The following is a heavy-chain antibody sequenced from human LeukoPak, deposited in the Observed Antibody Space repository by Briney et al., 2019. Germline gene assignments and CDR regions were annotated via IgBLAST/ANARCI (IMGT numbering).Heavy chain of an antibody. CDR3: AKDGTSGWYVGNWFDP. CDR1: GFTVSSNY. J-gene: IGHJ5*02. Sequence: GGSLRLSCAASGFTVSSNYMSWVRQAPGKGLEWVSVNSGSGGSTYYADSAKGRFTISRDNSKNTLYLQMNSLRAEDTAVYYCAKDGTSGWYVGNWFDPWGQGTLVTVSS. D-gene: IGHD6-19*01. CDR2: NSGSGGST. V-gene: IGHV3-23*01.